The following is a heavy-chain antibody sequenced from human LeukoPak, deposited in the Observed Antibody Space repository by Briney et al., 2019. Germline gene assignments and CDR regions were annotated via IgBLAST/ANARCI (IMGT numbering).Heavy chain of an antibody. V-gene: IGHV3-23*01. CDR2: ISGSGGST. CDR3: ARDEYGFGDGYNSGYYFDY. J-gene: IGHJ4*02. Sequence: GGSLRLFCAASGFTFSSYAMSWVRQAPGKGLEWVSAISGSGGSTYYADSVKGRFTISRDNSKNTLYLQMNSLRAEDTAVYYCARDEYGFGDGYNSGYYFDYWGQGTLVTVSS. CDR1: GFTFSSYA. D-gene: IGHD5-24*01.